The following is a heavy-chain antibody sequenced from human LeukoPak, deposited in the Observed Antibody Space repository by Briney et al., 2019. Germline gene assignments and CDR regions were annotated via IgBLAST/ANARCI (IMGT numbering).Heavy chain of an antibody. V-gene: IGHV3-7*01. CDR3: ARDTSAWRYGMDV. CDR2: IKQDGSEK. J-gene: IGHJ6*02. D-gene: IGHD6-19*01. Sequence: PGGSLRLSCEASGFTFSSHWMSWVRQAPGKGLEWVAIIKQDGSEKDYVDSVTGRFTISRDNAKNSLYLQMNSLRDEETAVYYCARDTSAWRYGMDVWGQGTTVTVSS. CDR1: GFTFSSHW.